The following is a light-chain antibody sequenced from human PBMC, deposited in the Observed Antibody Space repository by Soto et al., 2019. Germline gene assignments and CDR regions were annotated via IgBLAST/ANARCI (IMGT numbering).Light chain of an antibody. CDR1: QDIRNF. J-gene: IGKJ3*01. V-gene: IGKV1-27*01. CDR3: QKSSSVPV. CDR2: AAS. Sequence: DIQMTQSPMSLSASVGDRVTITCRASQDIRNFVAWYQQKPGQAPKLLIYAASTLQSGVPSRFSGSGSGTDFTLPINSLQPEDVATYSCQKSSSVPVFGPGTKVEIK.